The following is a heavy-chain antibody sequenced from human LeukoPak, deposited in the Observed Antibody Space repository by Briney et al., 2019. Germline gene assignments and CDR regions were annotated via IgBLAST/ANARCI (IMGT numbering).Heavy chain of an antibody. J-gene: IGHJ4*02. V-gene: IGHV4-4*07. CDR3: TYDSSGYYYGSFDY. CDR2: IYTSGST. D-gene: IGHD3-22*01. CDR1: GGSISSYY. Sequence: PSETLSLTCTVSGGSISSYYWSWIRQPAGKGLEWIGRIYTSGSTNYNPSLKSRVTISVDTSKNQFSLKLSSVTAADTAVYYCTYDSSGYYYGSFDYWGQGTLVTVSS.